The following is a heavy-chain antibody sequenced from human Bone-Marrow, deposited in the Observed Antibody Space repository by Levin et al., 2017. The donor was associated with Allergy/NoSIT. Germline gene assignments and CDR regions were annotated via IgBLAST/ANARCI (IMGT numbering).Heavy chain of an antibody. J-gene: IGHJ4*02. CDR1: GYTFTGYY. V-gene: IGHV1-2*02. Sequence: ASVKVSCKASGYTFTGYYLHWVRQAPGQGLEWMGWINPNTGATNYVQKFQGRVTMTRDMSIGTAYMELSRLRPDDTAMYYCARGGGYDSRGIYQTTVDSWGQGTPVKVSS. CDR2: INPNTGAT. CDR3: ARGGGYDSRGIYQTTVDS. D-gene: IGHD3-22*01.